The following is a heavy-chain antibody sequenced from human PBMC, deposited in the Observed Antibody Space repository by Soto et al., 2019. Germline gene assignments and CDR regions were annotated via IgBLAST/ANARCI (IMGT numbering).Heavy chain of an antibody. Sequence: SGGSLRLSCAASEFTFSTYAMSWVRQAPGKGLEWVSGISGSGGGTYYADSVKGRFTIPRDNSKNTVYLQMNSLRGEDTAVYYCAKPHREGYSTAFFHHWGQGTLVTVSS. J-gene: IGHJ4*02. CDR2: ISGSGGGT. D-gene: IGHD4-4*01. CDR3: AKPHREGYSTAFFHH. V-gene: IGHV3-23*01. CDR1: EFTFSTYA.